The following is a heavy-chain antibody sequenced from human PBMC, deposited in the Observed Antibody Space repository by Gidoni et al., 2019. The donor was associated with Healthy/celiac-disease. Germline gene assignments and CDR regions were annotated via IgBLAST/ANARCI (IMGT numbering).Heavy chain of an antibody. J-gene: IGHJ5*02. CDR3: ARDREDIVVVPAAMSWFDP. CDR1: GYTFTSYG. Sequence: QVQLVQSGAEVTKPGASVKVSCKASGYTFTSYGISWVRQAPGQGLEWMGWISAYNGNTNYAQKLQGRVTMTTDTSTSTAYMELRSLRSDDTAVYYCARDREDIVVVPAAMSWFDPWGQGTLVTVSS. D-gene: IGHD2-2*01. V-gene: IGHV1-18*01. CDR2: ISAYNGNT.